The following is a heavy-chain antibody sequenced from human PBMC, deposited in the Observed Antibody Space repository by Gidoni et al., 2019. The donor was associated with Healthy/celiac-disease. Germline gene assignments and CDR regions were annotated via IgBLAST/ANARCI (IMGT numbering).Heavy chain of an antibody. CDR3: ASSGTISP. V-gene: IGHV4-34*01. D-gene: IGHD3-3*01. Sequence: QVQLQQWGAGLLQPSETLSLPCAVHGGSFSGYYWSWIRQPPGKGLEWIGEINHSGSTNYNPSLKSRVTISVDTSKNQFSLKLSSVTAAVTAVYYCASSGTISPWGQGTLVTVSS. CDR2: INHSGST. CDR1: GGSFSGYY. J-gene: IGHJ5*02.